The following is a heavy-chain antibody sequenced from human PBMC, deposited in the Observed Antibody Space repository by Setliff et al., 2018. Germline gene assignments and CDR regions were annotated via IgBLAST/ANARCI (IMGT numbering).Heavy chain of an antibody. J-gene: IGHJ5*02. Sequence: SETLSLTCAVYGGSFSSYYWSWIRQPPGKGLEWIGEINHTGSTNYSPSLKSRVTISVDTSKNQFSLKLTSVTAADTAVYYCARGYCSSPSCFFAGWFDPWGQGTLVTVS. V-gene: IGHV4-34*01. CDR2: INHTGST. D-gene: IGHD2-2*01. CDR3: ARGYCSSPSCFFAGWFDP. CDR1: GGSFSSYY.